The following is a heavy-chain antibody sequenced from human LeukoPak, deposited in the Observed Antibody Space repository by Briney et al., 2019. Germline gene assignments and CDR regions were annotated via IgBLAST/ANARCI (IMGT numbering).Heavy chain of an antibody. CDR2: IGYDGSNK. V-gene: IGHV3-30*02. CDR1: GFTFNYFR. Sequence: GGSLRLSCAASGFTFNYFRMNWVRQAPGKGPEWVAFIGYDGSNKYYADSVKGRFTISRDNSKNTLYLQMNSLRAEDTAVYYCAKDRYGSGSEGPDYWGQGTLVTVSS. J-gene: IGHJ4*02. D-gene: IGHD3-10*01. CDR3: AKDRYGSGSEGPDY.